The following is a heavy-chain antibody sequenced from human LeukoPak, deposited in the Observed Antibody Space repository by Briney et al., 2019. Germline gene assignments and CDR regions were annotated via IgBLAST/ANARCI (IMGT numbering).Heavy chain of an antibody. D-gene: IGHD6-13*01. CDR3: ARVVAAAGTEFKN. J-gene: IGHJ4*02. CDR2: IIPIFGTA. CDR1: GGTFSSYA. Sequence: SVKVSCKASGGTFSSYAISWVRQAPGQGLEWMGRIIPIFGTANYAQKFQGRVTITTDESTSTAYMELSSLRSEDTAVYYCARVVAAAGTEFKNWGQGTLVTVSS. V-gene: IGHV1-69*05.